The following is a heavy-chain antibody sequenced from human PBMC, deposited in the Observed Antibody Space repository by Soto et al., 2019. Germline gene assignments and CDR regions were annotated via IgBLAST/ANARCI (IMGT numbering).Heavy chain of an antibody. Sequence: GGSLRLSCAASGFTFSSYSMNWVRQAPGKGLEWVSSISSSSYIYYADSVKGRFTISRDNAKNSLYLQMNSLRAENTAVYYCARDIVVVPAYYYGMDVWGQGTKLTVS. CDR3: ARDIVVVPAYYYGMDV. J-gene: IGHJ6*02. CDR2: ISSSSYI. V-gene: IGHV3-21*01. CDR1: GFTFSSYS. D-gene: IGHD2-2*01.